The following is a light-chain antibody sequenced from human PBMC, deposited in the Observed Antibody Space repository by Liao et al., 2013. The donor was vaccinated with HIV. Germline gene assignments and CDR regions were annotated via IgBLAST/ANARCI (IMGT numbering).Light chain of an antibody. Sequence: SYELTQPPSVSVSPGQTASITCSGDKLGDKYASWFLQKPGQSPVLVIYQDRKRPSGIPERFSGSNSGNTATLTIGRVEAGDEADYYCQVWDSSSDHPGYVFGTGTKVTVL. V-gene: IGLV3-1*01. CDR3: QVWDSSSDHPGYV. CDR1: KLGDKY. CDR2: QDR. J-gene: IGLJ1*01.